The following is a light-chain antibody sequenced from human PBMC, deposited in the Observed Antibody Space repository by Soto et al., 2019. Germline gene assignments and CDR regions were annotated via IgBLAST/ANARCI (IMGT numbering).Light chain of an antibody. CDR3: QVRSNWPTWT. CDR1: QSVSNF. CDR2: DAS. V-gene: IGKV3-11*01. J-gene: IGKJ1*01. Sequence: EIVLTQSPATLSLSPGDRATLSCRASQSVSNFLAWYQQKPGQAPRLLIYDASNRATGIPARFSGGGSATDFTLTISSLEPEDFAVYYCQVRSNWPTWTFGQGTKVEI.